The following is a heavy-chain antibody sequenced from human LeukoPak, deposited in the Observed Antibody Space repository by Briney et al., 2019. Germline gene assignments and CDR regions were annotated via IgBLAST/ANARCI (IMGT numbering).Heavy chain of an antibody. D-gene: IGHD6-19*01. CDR3: AREPRPRGGWFVSD. V-gene: IGHV1-2*02. CDR1: GYRFTDYY. J-gene: IGHJ4*02. Sequence: ASVKVSCKAPGYRFTDYYIHWVRQAPGQGLEWMGWINPNSGGTKYAQKFQGRVTMTRDTSITTAYMEVSRLRSDDTAVYYCAREPRPRGGWFVSDWGQGTLVTVSS. CDR2: INPNSGGT.